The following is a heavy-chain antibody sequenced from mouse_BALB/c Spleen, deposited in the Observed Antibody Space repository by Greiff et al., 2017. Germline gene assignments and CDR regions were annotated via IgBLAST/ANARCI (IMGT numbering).Heavy chain of an antibody. D-gene: IGHD2-10*02. J-gene: IGHJ2*01. Sequence: EVKLMESGGGLVKPGGSLKLSCAASGFTFSSYAMSWVRQTPEKRLEWVATISSGGSYTYYPDSVKGRFTISRDNAKNTLYLQMSSLRSEDTAMYYYARQYGNYFDYWGQGTTLTVSS. V-gene: IGHV5-9-3*01. CDR1: GFTFSSYA. CDR2: ISSGGSYT. CDR3: ARQYGNYFDY.